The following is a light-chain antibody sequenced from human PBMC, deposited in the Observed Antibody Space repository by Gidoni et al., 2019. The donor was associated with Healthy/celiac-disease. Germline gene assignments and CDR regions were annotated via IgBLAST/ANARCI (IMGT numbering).Light chain of an antibody. V-gene: IGKV5-2*01. J-gene: IGKJ4*02. CDR2: EAN. Sequence: PSLPQSPAFMSATPGHNVNISCKAIHNINDDMNWYQQKPGEAAIFIIQEANTLVPGISPRISGSGYGTDFTLTISNKEAEDAAYYCCLQHDNFPLTFGRGTKVEIK. CDR3: LQHDNFPLT. CDR1: HNINDD.